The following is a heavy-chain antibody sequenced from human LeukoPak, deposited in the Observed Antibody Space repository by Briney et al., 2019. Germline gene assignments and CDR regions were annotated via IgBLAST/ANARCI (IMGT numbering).Heavy chain of an antibody. D-gene: IGHD3-22*01. CDR1: GFTFSNYW. CDR2: INPDGSST. J-gene: IGHJ3*02. CDR3: AGHYDSSGYRVDVFDI. Sequence: GGSLRLSCAASGFTFSNYWMHWVRQDPGKGLVWVSYINPDGSSTNYADSVKGRFTISRDNAKNARYLQMNSLRAEDTAVYFCAGHYDSSGYRVDVFDIWGQGTMVTVSS. V-gene: IGHV3-74*01.